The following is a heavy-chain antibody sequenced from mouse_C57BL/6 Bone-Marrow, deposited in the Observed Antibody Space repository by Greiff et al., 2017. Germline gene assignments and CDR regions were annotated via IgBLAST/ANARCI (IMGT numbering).Heavy chain of an antibody. CDR1: GYTFTDYE. Sequence: QVQLKESGAELVRPGASVTLSCKASGYTFTDYEMHWVKQTPVHGLEWIGAIDPETGGTAYNQKFKGKAILTADKSSSTASMELRSLTSEDSAVYDCARGGWWFAYWGQGTLVTVSA. V-gene: IGHV1-15*01. D-gene: IGHD1-1*02. CDR3: ARGGWWFAY. J-gene: IGHJ3*01. CDR2: IDPETGGT.